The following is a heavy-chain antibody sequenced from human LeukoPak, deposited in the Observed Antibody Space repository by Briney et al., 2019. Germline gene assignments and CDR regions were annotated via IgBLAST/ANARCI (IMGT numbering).Heavy chain of an antibody. Sequence: PGGSLRLSCAGSGFIFNNYAMHWVRQPPGKGLEWVSGISWNSGSIDYADSVKGRFTISRDNSKNTLYLQMNSLRAEDTAVYYCANSAYYYDSSGYFDYWGQGTLVTVSS. CDR1: GFIFNNYA. J-gene: IGHJ4*02. V-gene: IGHV3-9*01. D-gene: IGHD3-22*01. CDR3: ANSAYYYDSSGYFDY. CDR2: ISWNSGSI.